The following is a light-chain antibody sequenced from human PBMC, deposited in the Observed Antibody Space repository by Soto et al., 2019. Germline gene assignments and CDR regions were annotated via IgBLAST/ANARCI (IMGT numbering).Light chain of an antibody. V-gene: IGKV1-6*01. J-gene: IGKJ1*01. Sequence: AIQMTQSPSSLSASVGDRVTITCRASQGIRNDLGWYQQKPGKAPKLLIYAASSLQSGVPSRFSGSGSGTDFTLTISSLQPEDFATYYCQQTYTSRPWTFGRGTKVDI. CDR2: AAS. CDR3: QQTYTSRPWT. CDR1: QGIRND.